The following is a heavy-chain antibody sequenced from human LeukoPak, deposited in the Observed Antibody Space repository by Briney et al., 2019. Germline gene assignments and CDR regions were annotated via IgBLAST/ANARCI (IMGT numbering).Heavy chain of an antibody. D-gene: IGHD3-3*01. J-gene: IGHJ4*02. CDR1: GFTSRSYS. V-gene: IGHV3-48*01. CDR3: ARDLRYDLCSGYAPSDY. Sequence: RGSLRLSCAASGFTSRSYSMTWVRQAPGQGMEWFSYISSSSSTISYANSLKGRFTISRDNAKNSLYLQMNSLRAEDTAVYYCARDLRYDLCSGYAPSDYWGQGTLVTVSS. CDR2: ISSSSSTI.